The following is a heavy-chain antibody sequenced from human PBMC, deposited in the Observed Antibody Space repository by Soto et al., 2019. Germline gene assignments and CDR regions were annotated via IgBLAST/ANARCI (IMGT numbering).Heavy chain of an antibody. Sequence: GGSLRLSCAASGFTFSNAWMNWVRQAPGKGLEWVGRIKSKTDGGTTDYAAPVKGRFTISRDDSKNTLYLQMNSLKTEDTAVYYCTTGSLVSSWEVQFDYWGQGTLVTVSS. CDR3: TTGSLVSSWEVQFDY. CDR2: IKSKTDGGTT. CDR1: GFTFSNAW. D-gene: IGHD6-13*01. J-gene: IGHJ4*02. V-gene: IGHV3-15*07.